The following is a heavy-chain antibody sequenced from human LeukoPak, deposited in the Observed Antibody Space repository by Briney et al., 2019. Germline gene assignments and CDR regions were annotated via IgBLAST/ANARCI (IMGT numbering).Heavy chain of an antibody. CDR1: GFIFRNYW. Sequence: GGSLRLSCVASGFIFRNYWMSWVRQAPGKGLEWVANINHDGGDKNYVDSVKGRFIISRDNAKSSLYLQMSSLRVEDTAVYYCAITGGPTVTAFDLWGQGILVTVSS. J-gene: IGHJ4*02. CDR2: INHDGGDK. V-gene: IGHV3-7*02. D-gene: IGHD4-17*01. CDR3: AITGGPTVTAFDL.